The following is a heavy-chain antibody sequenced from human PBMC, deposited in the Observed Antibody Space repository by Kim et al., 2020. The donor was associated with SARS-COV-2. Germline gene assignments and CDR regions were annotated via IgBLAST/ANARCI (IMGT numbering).Heavy chain of an antibody. CDR2: INPSGGST. J-gene: IGHJ3*02. CDR3: ARDGGYYDSSGYWGAFDI. Sequence: ASVKVSCKASGYTFTSYYMHWVRQAPGQGLEWMGIINPSGGSTSYAQKFQGRVTMTRDTSTSTVYMELSSLRSEDTAVYYCARDGGYYDSSGYWGAFDIWGQGTMVTVSS. CDR1: GYTFTSYY. V-gene: IGHV1-46*01. D-gene: IGHD3-22*01.